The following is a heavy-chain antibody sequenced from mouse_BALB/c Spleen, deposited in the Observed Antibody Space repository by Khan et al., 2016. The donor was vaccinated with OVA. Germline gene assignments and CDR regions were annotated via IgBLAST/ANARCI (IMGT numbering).Heavy chain of an antibody. D-gene: IGHD1-1*01. CDR1: GYSITTDYA. Sequence: EVQLVESGPGLVKPSQSLSLTCTVTGYSITTDYAWNWIRQFPGNKLEWMGYISYRGNTKYNPSLKSRISITRYTSKNQFFLQLKSVTTEDTARYYCARIYGGDFDYWGQGTTLTVSS. J-gene: IGHJ2*01. V-gene: IGHV3-2*02. CDR2: ISYRGNT. CDR3: ARIYGGDFDY.